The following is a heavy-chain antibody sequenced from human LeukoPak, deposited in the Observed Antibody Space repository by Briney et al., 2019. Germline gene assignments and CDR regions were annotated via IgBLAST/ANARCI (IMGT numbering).Heavy chain of an antibody. CDR3: AKDLRDITMIVVVSRGAMDV. Sequence: GGSLRLSCAGSGFSFNSYALHWVRQAPGKGLEWVSGISGLGDKQYYADSVKGRFTISRDNSKNTLYLQMNSLRAEDTAVYYCAKDLRDITMIVVVSRGAMDVWGKGTTVTVSS. V-gene: IGHV3-23*01. CDR2: ISGLGDKQ. D-gene: IGHD3-22*01. J-gene: IGHJ6*03. CDR1: GFSFNSYA.